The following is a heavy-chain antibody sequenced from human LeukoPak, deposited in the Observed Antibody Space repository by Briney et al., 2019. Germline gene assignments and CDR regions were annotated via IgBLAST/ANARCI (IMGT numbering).Heavy chain of an antibody. J-gene: IGHJ6*03. CDR2: ISGSGGST. V-gene: IGHV3-23*01. D-gene: IGHD3-22*01. CDR1: GFTFRSNA. Sequence: GGTLRLPCTASGFTFRSNAMIGVPQAPGKALEWVSAISGSGGSTYYADSVKGRFTISRDNSKNTRYLQMNSLRAEDTAVYYCAKDSYYDSSGYYYYMDVWGKGTTVTVSS. CDR3: AKDSYYDSSGYYYYMDV.